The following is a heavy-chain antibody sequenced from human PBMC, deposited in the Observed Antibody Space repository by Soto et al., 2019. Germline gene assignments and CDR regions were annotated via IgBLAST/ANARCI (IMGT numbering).Heavy chain of an antibody. J-gene: IGHJ4*02. CDR3: AKTRQAPVGTHFFDL. V-gene: IGHV3-23*01. CDR1: GFTFSSFA. CDR2: VSADGVSS. Sequence: PWGSLRLSCEGSGFTFSSFAMGWVRQAPGKGLEWLSSVSADGVSSFSADSVRGRFRVSRDNSKNTLFLQMRFLRVEDTAVYYCAKTRQAPVGTHFFDLWGQGTQV.